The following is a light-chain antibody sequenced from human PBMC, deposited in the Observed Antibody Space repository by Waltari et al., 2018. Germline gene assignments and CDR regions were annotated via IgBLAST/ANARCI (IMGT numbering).Light chain of an antibody. V-gene: IGLV1-47*01. Sequence: QSVLTQPPSASGTPGQRVTISCSGSSSNLGSNFVYWYQQRPGTAPKLLIYRNNQRPSGVPDRFSGSKSGTSASLAISGLRSEDEADYYCVAWDDSLSGVVFGGGTKLTVL. J-gene: IGLJ2*01. CDR3: VAWDDSLSGVV. CDR1: SSNLGSNF. CDR2: RNN.